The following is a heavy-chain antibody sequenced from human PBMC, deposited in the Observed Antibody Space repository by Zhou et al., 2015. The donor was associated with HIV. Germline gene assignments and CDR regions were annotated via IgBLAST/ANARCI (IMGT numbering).Heavy chain of an antibody. D-gene: IGHD2-2*01. Sequence: QVQLVQSGAEVKKPGSSVKVSCKASGGTFSSYAISWVRQAPGQGLEWMGGIIPIFGTANYAQKFQGRVTITADESTSTAYMELSSLRSEDTAVYYCAGPDIVVVPAADTAGYSSGWYAYWGQGTLVTVSS. CDR3: AGPDIVVVPAADTAGYSSGWYAY. CDR2: IIPIFGTA. V-gene: IGHV1-69*01. CDR1: GGTFSSYA. J-gene: IGHJ4*02.